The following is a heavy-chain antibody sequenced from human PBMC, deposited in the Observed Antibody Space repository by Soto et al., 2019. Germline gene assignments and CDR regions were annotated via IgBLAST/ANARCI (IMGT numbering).Heavy chain of an antibody. V-gene: IGHV3-33*08. CDR1: GFTFSSYG. Sequence: PGGSLSLSCAASGFTFSSYGRHWVRQAPGEGLEWVAVIWYDGSNKYYADSVKGRFTISRDNSKNTLYLQMNSLRAEDTAVYYCARDWSSDRDYGDNYYYYGMDVWGQGTTVTVSS. J-gene: IGHJ6*02. CDR3: ARDWSSDRDYGDNYYYYGMDV. CDR2: IWYDGSNK. D-gene: IGHD4-17*01.